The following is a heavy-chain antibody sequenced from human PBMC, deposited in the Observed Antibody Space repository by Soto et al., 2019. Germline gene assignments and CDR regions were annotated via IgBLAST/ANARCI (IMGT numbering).Heavy chain of an antibody. Sequence: QVQLVQSGAEVKKPGASVKVSCKASGYTFTSYDINWVRQATGQGLEWMGWMNPNSGNTGYAQKFPGSSTMTRHTSISTAYMELSSLSSEDTAVYYCATYGAFGYYYGMDVWGQGTTVTVSS. CDR3: ATYGAFGYYYGMDV. CDR2: MNPNSGNT. J-gene: IGHJ6*02. D-gene: IGHD3-10*01. V-gene: IGHV1-8*01. CDR1: GYTFTSYD.